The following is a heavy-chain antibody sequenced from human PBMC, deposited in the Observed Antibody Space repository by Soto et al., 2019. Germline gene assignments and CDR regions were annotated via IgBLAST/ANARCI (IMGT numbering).Heavy chain of an antibody. J-gene: IGHJ6*02. D-gene: IGHD1-1*01. CDR1: GFTFNDYA. CDR2: ISGSGSST. V-gene: IGHV3-23*01. CDR3: ACGYNSGGYYSYGLDV. Sequence: EVQLLEAGGGLVQPGGSLRLSCAASGFTFNDYAMNWVRQGPGKGLEWVSGISGSGSSTYFADSVKGRFTMTRDNSKKTLFLQMNSLRAEDTAIYYCACGYNSGGYYSYGLDVWGQGTMVTVS.